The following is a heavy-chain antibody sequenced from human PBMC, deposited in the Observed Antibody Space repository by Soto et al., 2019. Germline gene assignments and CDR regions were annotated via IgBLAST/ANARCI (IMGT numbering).Heavy chain of an antibody. CDR1: GYTFTSYA. D-gene: IGHD3-10*01. V-gene: IGHV1-3*01. CDR2: INAGNGNT. CDR3: ARHSPAFIYGSGPWDV. Sequence: GASVKVSCKSSGYTFTSYAMHWVRQAPGQRPEWMGWINAGNGNTKYSQKFQGRVTITRDTSASTAYMELSSLSAADTAVYYCARHSPAFIYGSGPWDVWGQGTTVTVSS. J-gene: IGHJ6*02.